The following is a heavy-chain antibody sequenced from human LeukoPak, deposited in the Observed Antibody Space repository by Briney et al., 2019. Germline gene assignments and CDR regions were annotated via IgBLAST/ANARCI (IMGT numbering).Heavy chain of an antibody. CDR2: IQYSGRT. D-gene: IGHD3-9*01. J-gene: IGHJ5*02. CDR1: GASISSNTYY. CDR3: ARTHFDSLGWFDP. V-gene: IGHV4-39*07. Sequence: SETLSLTCTVSGASISSNTYYWGWIRQSPGKGLEWIGSIQYSGRTYYNPSLKSRVTISLDTSKSQFSLKLSSVTAADTALYFCARTHFDSLGWFDPWGQGIQVIVSS.